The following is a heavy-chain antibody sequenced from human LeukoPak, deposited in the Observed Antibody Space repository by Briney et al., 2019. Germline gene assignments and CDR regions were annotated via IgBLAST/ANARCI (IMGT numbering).Heavy chain of an antibody. CDR3: ARTNYYDSSGYYGPPDY. Sequence: PGGSLRLSCAASGFTVRNNYMSWVRQAPGKGLEWVAVIYSGDYGGSTFYADSVSGRFTISRDNSKNTLYLQMNSLRAEDTAVYYCARTNYYDSSGYYGPPDYWGQGTLVTVSS. V-gene: IGHV3-53*01. D-gene: IGHD3-22*01. CDR1: GFTVRNNY. CDR2: IYSGDYGGST. J-gene: IGHJ4*02.